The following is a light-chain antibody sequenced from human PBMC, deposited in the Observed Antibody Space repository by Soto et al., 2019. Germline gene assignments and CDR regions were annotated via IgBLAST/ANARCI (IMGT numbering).Light chain of an antibody. CDR2: DVS. CDR3: SSYTTTNTPFV. V-gene: IGLV2-14*03. Sequence: QSVLTQPASVSGSPGQSITISCTGSSSDVGAYDYVSWYQQQPGEAPKLIIYDVSNRPSGVSNRFSGSKSGNTASLIISGLQAEDEADYYCSSYTTTNTPFVLGAGTKVTVL. J-gene: IGLJ1*01. CDR1: SSDVGAYDY.